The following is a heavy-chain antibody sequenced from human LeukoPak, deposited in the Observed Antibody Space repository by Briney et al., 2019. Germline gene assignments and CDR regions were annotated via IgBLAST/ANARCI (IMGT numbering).Heavy chain of an antibody. CDR2: ISGSGGSGST. CDR1: GFTFSSFA. J-gene: IGHJ4*02. CDR3: AKSGLNRFDY. D-gene: IGHD2-15*01. Sequence: PGGSLRLSCAASGFTFSSFAMSWVRQAPGKGLEWVSGISGSGGSGSTYYADSVKGRFTISRDNSKNTLYLQMNSLRAEDTAVYYCAKSGLNRFDYWGQGTLVTVSS. V-gene: IGHV3-23*01.